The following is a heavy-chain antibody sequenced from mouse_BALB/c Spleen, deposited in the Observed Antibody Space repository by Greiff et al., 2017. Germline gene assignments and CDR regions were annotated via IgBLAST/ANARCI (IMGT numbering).Heavy chain of an antibody. J-gene: IGHJ4*01. CDR3: ARPYYGYGAMDY. CDR1: GYTFTSYW. D-gene: IGHD1-2*01. V-gene: IGHV1-87*01. Sequence: VKLMESGAELARPGASVKLSCKASGYTFTSYWMQWVKQRPGQGLEWIGAIYPGDGDTRYTQKFKGKATLTADKSSSTAYMQLSSLASEDSAVYYCARPYYGYGAMDYWGQGTSVTVSS. CDR2: IYPGDGDT.